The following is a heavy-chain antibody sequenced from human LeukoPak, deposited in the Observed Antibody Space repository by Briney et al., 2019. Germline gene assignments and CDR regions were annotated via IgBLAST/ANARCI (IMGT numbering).Heavy chain of an antibody. D-gene: IGHD1-26*01. CDR1: GGSISSYY. CDR3: ARGEGELLFDY. CDR2: ISYSGSA. Sequence: KSSETLSLTCTVSGGSISSYYWSWIRQPPGKGLEWMGYISYSGSANYNPSLNSRGTISVDMSKNQFSLKLSSVTAADTAVYYCARGEGELLFDYWGQGTLVTVSS. J-gene: IGHJ4*02. V-gene: IGHV4-59*01.